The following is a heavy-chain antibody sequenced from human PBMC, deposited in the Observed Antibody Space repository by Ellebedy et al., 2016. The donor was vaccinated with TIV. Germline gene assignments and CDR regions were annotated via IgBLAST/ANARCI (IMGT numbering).Heavy chain of an antibody. CDR1: GFTFSTYS. CDR2: ISTSSSYI. J-gene: IGHJ4*02. CDR3: ARGMIRGEGY. Sequence: PGGSLRLSCAASGFTFSTYSMNRVRQAPGKGLEWVSSISTSSSYIYYADSVKGRFTISRDNAKNSLYLQMNSLRAEDTAVYYCARGMIRGEGYWGQGTLVTVSS. V-gene: IGHV3-21*01. D-gene: IGHD3-10*01.